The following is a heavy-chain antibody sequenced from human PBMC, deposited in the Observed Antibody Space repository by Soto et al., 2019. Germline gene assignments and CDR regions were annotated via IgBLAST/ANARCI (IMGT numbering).Heavy chain of an antibody. V-gene: IGHV5-10-1*01. CDR3: CSSFCGSFSYDSSGYNKWFDP. CDR2: IDPSDSCT. D-gene: IGHD3-22*01. J-gene: IGHJ5*02. CDR1: GYSFTSYL. Sequence: PGESLKISCKGSGYSFTSYLISWVRQMPVKGLEWMGRIDPSDSCTNYSPSFQGHVTISADKSISTAYLQWSSLKASDTAMYYCCSSFCGSFSYDSSGYNKWFDPLGQGTLVTVSS.